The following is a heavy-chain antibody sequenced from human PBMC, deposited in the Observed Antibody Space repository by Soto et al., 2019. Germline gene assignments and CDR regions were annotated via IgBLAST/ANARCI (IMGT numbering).Heavy chain of an antibody. CDR3: ARVGSRDAYNYVLDH. V-gene: IGHV1-69*06. CDR2: VISASGSV. CDR1: GRIFSSFP. J-gene: IGHJ1*01. D-gene: IGHD5-18*01. Sequence: QVQVVQPGADVKKPGSSVKISCTASGRIFSSFPTSWVRQVPGQGLEWMGGVISASGSVTYAPKFQGRVTITAVNSAGIGYMELTSLTSEDTAIYYCARVGSRDAYNYVLDHWGPGTMVTVSS.